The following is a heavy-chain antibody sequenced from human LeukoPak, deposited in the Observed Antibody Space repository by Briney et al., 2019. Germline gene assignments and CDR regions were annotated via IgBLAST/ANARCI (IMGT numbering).Heavy chain of an antibody. CDR2: IYYSGST. CDR1: GGSISRYY. J-gene: IGHJ6*02. Sequence: SETLSLTCTVSGGSISRYYWSWIRQPPGKGLEWIGYIYYSGSTNYKPSLKSRVTISVDTSKNEFSLKLSSVTAADTAVYYCARADGYYYGMDVWGQGTTVTVSS. D-gene: IGHD5-24*01. CDR3: ARADGYYYGMDV. V-gene: IGHV4-59*01.